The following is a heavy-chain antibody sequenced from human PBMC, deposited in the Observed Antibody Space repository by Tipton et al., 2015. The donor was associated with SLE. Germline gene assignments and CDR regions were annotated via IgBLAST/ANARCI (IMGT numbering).Heavy chain of an antibody. V-gene: IGHV4-39*07. Sequence: TLSLTCTVSGGSIRSSNYYWGWISQPPGKGLEWIGSVYYSGYTFYNPSLKSRVTISVDTSKNQFSLRLNSVTAADTAVYYCARDEYHYDGTGYHLLGHFDYWGQGTLVTVSS. CDR1: GGSIRSSNYY. CDR2: VYYSGYT. D-gene: IGHD3-22*01. CDR3: ARDEYHYDGTGYHLLGHFDY. J-gene: IGHJ4*02.